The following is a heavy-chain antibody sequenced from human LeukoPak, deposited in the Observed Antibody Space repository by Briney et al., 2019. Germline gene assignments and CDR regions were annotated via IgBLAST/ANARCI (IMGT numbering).Heavy chain of an antibody. D-gene: IGHD5-18*01. Sequence: GGSLRLSCVASGFTFSNFWMSWVRQAPGRGLEWVANIKQAGNEKYYMDSVKGRFTISRDNAKNSLFLQMNSLRAEDSAVYFCARGGVQQWLQDYWGQGTLVTVSS. J-gene: IGHJ4*02. CDR3: ARGGVQQWLQDY. CDR1: GFTFSNFW. V-gene: IGHV3-7*02. CDR2: IKQAGNEK.